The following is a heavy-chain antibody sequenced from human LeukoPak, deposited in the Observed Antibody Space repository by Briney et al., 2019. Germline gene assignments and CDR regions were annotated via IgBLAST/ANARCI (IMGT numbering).Heavy chain of an antibody. CDR1: GFTFSSYA. J-gene: IGHJ4*02. CDR2: ISGSGGST. CDR3: AKDPYYYDSSGYYRYYFDY. D-gene: IGHD3-22*01. Sequence: SGGSLRLSCAASGFTFSSYAMSWVRQAPGKGLEWVSAISGSGGSTYYADSVKGRFTIFRDNSKNTLYLQMNSLRAEDTAVYYCAKDPYYYDSSGYYRYYFDYWGQGTLVTVSS. V-gene: IGHV3-23*01.